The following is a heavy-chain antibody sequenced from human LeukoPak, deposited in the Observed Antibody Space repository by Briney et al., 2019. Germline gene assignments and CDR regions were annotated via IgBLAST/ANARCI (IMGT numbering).Heavy chain of an antibody. CDR2: IIPTFGKA. J-gene: IGHJ6*02. CDR1: VGTFSSYA. Sequence: SVNVPCKASVGTFSSYAIRWVRQAPGKGLEGVGGIIPTFGKANYAQKFQGRVTITADGSTSTVYMELSSLRSEDTAVYYCARDDSPSHDYGDYSISGYYGMDVWGQGTTVTVSS. CDR3: ARDDSPSHDYGDYSISGYYGMDV. V-gene: IGHV1-69*13. D-gene: IGHD4-17*01.